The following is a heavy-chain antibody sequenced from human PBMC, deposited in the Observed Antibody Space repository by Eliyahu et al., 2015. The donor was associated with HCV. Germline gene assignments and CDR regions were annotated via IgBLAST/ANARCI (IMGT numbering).Heavy chain of an antibody. J-gene: IGHJ4*02. CDR3: ARELKGMSVAGPLDY. V-gene: IGHV4-31*03. CDR1: DGSISSGAYY. CDR2: IYYSGST. D-gene: IGHD6-19*01. Sequence: QVQLQESGPGLVKPSQTLSLTCTVPDGSISSGAYYWSWIRQHPGKGLEWIGYIYYSGSTYYNPSLKSRAIISVDTSKNQFSLKLSSVTAADTAVHYCARELKGMSVAGPLDYWGQGTLVTVSS.